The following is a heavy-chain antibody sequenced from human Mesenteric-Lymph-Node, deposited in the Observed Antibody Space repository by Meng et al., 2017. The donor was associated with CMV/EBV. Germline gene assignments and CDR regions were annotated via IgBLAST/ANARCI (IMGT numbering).Heavy chain of an antibody. D-gene: IGHD3-16*02. Sequence: GGSLRLSCAVSGFNFEDYGMSWVRQGPGKGLEWVSGISWNGGSTGYADSVKGRFTISRDNVKNSLYLQMNSLRAEDTALYYCARGGLSSYYYYGMDVWGQGTTVTVSS. CDR2: ISWNGGST. J-gene: IGHJ6*02. CDR3: ARGGLSSYYYYGMDV. V-gene: IGHV3-20*04. CDR1: GFNFEDYG.